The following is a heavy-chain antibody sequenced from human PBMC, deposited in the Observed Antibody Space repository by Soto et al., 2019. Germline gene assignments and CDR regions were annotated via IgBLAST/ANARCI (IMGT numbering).Heavy chain of an antibody. CDR1: GGSMNYYY. V-gene: IGHV4-59*01. Sequence: QVQLRESGPGLVKPSETLSLTCTVSGGSMNYYYWSWIRQPPGKGLKWLGSIYQSGTAEYNPSLKSRVTLAVDTSNSQFSLKMSSVSTADRSVYYCARDRAIISAPAKEYVFEIWGQGTMVTVSS. CDR3: ARDRAIISAPAKEYVFEI. J-gene: IGHJ3*02. D-gene: IGHD6-6*01. CDR2: IYQSGTA.